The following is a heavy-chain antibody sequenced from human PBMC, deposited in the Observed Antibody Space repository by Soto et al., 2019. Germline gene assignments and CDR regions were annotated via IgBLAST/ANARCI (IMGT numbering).Heavy chain of an antibody. CDR2: IYWDDDK. CDR3: AHSDITTRVTFDY. J-gene: IGHJ4*02. V-gene: IGHV2-5*02. D-gene: IGHD5-18*01. CDR1: GFSLSNSGVG. Sequence: QITLNESGPTLVNPTQTLTLTCTFSGFSLSNSGVGVGWLRQTPGKPREWLALIYWDDDKRYSPSLKNRLTSTKDTSKNKVFLTMTNMETVDTDTYDCAHSDITTRVTFDYWGQGTLVRVS.